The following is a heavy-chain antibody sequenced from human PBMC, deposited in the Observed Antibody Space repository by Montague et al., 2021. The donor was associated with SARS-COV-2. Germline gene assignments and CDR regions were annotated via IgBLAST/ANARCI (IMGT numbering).Heavy chain of an antibody. CDR1: GGSISSYY. V-gene: IGHV4-59*01. J-gene: IGHJ6*03. Sequence: SETLSLTCTVSGGSISSYYWSWIRQPPGKGLEWIGYIYYSGSTNYNPSLKSRVTISVDTSKNQFSLKLGSVTAADTAVYSCARVVGDYDFWSGQYYYYYYMDVWGQGTTVTVSS. CDR3: ARVVGDYDFWSGQYYYYYYMDV. CDR2: IYYSGST. D-gene: IGHD3-3*01.